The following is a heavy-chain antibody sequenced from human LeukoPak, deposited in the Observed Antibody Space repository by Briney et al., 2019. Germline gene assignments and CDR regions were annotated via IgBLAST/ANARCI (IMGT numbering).Heavy chain of an antibody. V-gene: IGHV3-23*01. D-gene: IGHD5/OR15-5a*01. CDR2: IRDRGDKT. CDR1: GFTFSSYA. Sequence: GESLRLSCTASGFTFSSYARTWVRQARGKGLEWVSAIRDRGDKTHYADSVRRRFSISRDNSKKTWFLQMNSLRDEDTATYYCAKKVGLVSAPLWYFDVWGQGTLVAVSS. J-gene: IGHJ4*02. CDR3: AKKVGLVSAPLWYFDV.